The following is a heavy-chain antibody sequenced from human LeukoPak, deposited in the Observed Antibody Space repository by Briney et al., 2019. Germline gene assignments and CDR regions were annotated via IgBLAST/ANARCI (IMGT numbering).Heavy chain of an antibody. V-gene: IGHV1-69-2*01. CDR2: VDPEDGET. Sequence: ASVKISCKVFGYTFTDYYMHWVQQAPGKGLEWMGLVDPEDGETIYAEKFQGRVTITADTSTDTAYMELSSLRSEDTAVYYCATDRPSYAYYFDYGRQGTLVTVSS. CDR1: GYTFTDYY. CDR3: ATDRPSYAYYFDY. J-gene: IGHJ4*02. D-gene: IGHD3-16*01.